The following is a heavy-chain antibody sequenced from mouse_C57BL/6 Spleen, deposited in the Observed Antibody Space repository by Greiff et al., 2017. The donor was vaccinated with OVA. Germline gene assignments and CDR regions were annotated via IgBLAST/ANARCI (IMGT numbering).Heavy chain of an antibody. D-gene: IGHD2-5*01. CDR2: IDPSDSYT. V-gene: IGHV1-50*01. Sequence: VQLQQPGAELVKPGASVKLSCKASGYTFTSYWLQWVKQRPGQGLEWIGEIDPSDSYTNYNQKFKGKATLTVDTSASTAYMQLSSLTSEDSAVYYCARSYSNPAGYAYWGQGTLVTVSA. J-gene: IGHJ3*01. CDR3: ARSYSNPAGYAY. CDR1: GYTFTSYW.